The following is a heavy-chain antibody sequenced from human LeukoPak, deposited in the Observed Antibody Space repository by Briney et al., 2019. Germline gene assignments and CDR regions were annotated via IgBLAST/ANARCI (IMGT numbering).Heavy chain of an antibody. D-gene: IGHD7-27*01. Sequence: PGGSLRLSCTASGFTFSSYAMSWVRQAPGKGLEWVSAISGSGGSTYYADSVKGRFTISRDNSKNTLYLQMNSLRAEDTAVYYCALDLTGDRRGDASWGQGTLVTVSS. CDR1: GFTFSSYA. CDR2: ISGSGGST. CDR3: ALDLTGDRRGDAS. V-gene: IGHV3-23*01. J-gene: IGHJ4*02.